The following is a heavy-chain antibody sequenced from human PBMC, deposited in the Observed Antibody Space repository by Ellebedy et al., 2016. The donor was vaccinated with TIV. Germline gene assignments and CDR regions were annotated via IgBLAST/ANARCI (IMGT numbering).Heavy chain of an antibody. CDR2: ISFDGSDE. V-gene: IGHV3-30*18. Sequence: GESLKISXVVSGFSFNDYWMDWVRQAPGKGLEWVALISFDGSDESYADPVKGRFTISRDNSNNTLYLQMDSLRPEDTAVYYCAKVSGNSHYYALDVWGQGTTVTVSS. J-gene: IGHJ6*02. CDR1: GFSFNDYW. D-gene: IGHD4-23*01. CDR3: AKVSGNSHYYALDV.